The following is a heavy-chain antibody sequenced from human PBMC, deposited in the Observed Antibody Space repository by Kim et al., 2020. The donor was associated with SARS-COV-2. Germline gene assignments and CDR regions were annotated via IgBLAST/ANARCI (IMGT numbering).Heavy chain of an antibody. CDR1: GFTFSSYW. V-gene: IGHV3-7*03. CDR3: ERRYCSSTSCYPWDYFDY. CDR2: IKQDGSEK. D-gene: IGHD2-2*01. J-gene: IGHJ4*02. Sequence: GGSLRLSCAASGFTFSSYWMSWVRQAPGKGLEWVANIKQDGSEKYYVDSVKGRFTISRDNAKNSLYLQMNSLRAEDTAVYYCERRYCSSTSCYPWDYFDYWGQGTLVTVSS.